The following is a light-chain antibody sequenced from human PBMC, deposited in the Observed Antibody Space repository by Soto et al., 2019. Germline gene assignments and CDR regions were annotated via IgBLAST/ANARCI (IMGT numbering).Light chain of an antibody. V-gene: IGKV1-5*03. CDR1: QSVSSW. J-gene: IGKJ1*01. CDR2: QAS. Sequence: DIQMTQSPSTLSASVGDRVTITCRASQSVSSWLAWYQQKPGKAPKLLISQASDLESGVPSRFSGSRSGTEFSLTISSLQPDDFETYYCQQYNTYQWKFGQGTKADI. CDR3: QQYNTYQWK.